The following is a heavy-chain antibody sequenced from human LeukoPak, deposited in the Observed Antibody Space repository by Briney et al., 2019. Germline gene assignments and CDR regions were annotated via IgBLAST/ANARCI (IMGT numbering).Heavy chain of an antibody. Sequence: SETLSLTCTVSGGSVSSGTYYWSWIRQPPGKGLEWIGYISYTGNTNYNPSLKSRVTISVDTSKNQFSLKLSSVTAADTAVHYCARDYCSSTTCYDSYYYGMDVWGQGTTVTVSS. J-gene: IGHJ6*02. CDR3: ARDYCSSTTCYDSYYYGMDV. CDR2: ISYTGNT. D-gene: IGHD2-2*01. V-gene: IGHV4-61*01. CDR1: GGSVSSGTYY.